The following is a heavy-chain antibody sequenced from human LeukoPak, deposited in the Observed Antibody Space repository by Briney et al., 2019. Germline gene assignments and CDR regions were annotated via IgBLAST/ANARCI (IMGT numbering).Heavy chain of an antibody. D-gene: IGHD2-2*01. CDR3: NIVVVPAATTHNYYYYGMDV. CDR2: MNPNSGNT. Sequence: GASVKVSCKASGYTFTSYDINWVRQATGQGLEWMGWMNPNSGNTGYAQKFQGRVTMTRNTSISTAYMELSSLRSEDTAVYYCNIVVVPAATTHNYYYYGMDVWGQGTTVTVSS. CDR1: GYTFTSYD. V-gene: IGHV1-8*01. J-gene: IGHJ6*02.